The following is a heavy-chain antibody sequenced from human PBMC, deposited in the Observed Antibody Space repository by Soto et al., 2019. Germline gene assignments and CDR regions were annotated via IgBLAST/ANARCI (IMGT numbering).Heavy chain of an antibody. J-gene: IGHJ6*02. D-gene: IGHD6-13*01. Sequence: LETLSLTCTVSGGSISSYYWSWIRQPPGKGLEWIGYIYYSGSTNYNPSLKSRVTISVDTSKNQFSLKLSSVTAADTAVYYCARGVKGSSWGDYYYYGMDVWGQGTTVTVS. V-gene: IGHV4-59*01. CDR1: GGSISSYY. CDR2: IYYSGST. CDR3: ARGVKGSSWGDYYYYGMDV.